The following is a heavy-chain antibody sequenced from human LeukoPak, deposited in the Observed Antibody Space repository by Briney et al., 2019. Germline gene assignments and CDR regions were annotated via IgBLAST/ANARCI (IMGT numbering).Heavy chain of an antibody. D-gene: IGHD3-16*01. CDR2: ISSSGTTI. V-gene: IGHV3-48*04. J-gene: IGHJ6*03. CDR3: ARMMGGGYMNV. Sequence: GGSLRLSCAASGFTFSNAWMNWVRQAPGKGLEWVSYISSSGTTIYYADSVKGRFTISRDNPKNSLYLQMNSLRAEDTAVYYCARMMGGGYMNVWGKGTTVTVSS. CDR1: GFTFSNAW.